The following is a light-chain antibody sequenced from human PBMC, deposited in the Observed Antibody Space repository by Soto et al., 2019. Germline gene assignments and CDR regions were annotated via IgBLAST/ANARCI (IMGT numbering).Light chain of an antibody. Sequence: DIQMTQSPSTLSESVGDRVTITCRASQSISSWLAWYQQKPGKAPKLLIYKASSLESGVPSRFSGSGSGTEFTLTISSLQPDDFATYYCQQYNSYPPAYTFGQGTKLEIK. CDR2: KAS. CDR3: QQYNSYPPAYT. CDR1: QSISSW. J-gene: IGKJ2*01. V-gene: IGKV1-5*03.